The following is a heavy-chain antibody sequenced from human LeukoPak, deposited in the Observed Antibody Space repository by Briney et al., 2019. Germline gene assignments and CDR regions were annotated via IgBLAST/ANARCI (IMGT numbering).Heavy chain of an antibody. V-gene: IGHV4-59*08. D-gene: IGHD3-22*01. Sequence: SETLSLTCTVSGGSITSYYRNWIRQSPGKGLEWIGYIYYTGSTNSNPSLKSRVTISVDTSKNQFFLRLSSVTAADTAMYYCASSYFYDGNRYFDYWGRGTLVTVSS. CDR1: GGSITSYY. CDR3: ASSYFYDGNRYFDY. CDR2: IYYTGST. J-gene: IGHJ4*02.